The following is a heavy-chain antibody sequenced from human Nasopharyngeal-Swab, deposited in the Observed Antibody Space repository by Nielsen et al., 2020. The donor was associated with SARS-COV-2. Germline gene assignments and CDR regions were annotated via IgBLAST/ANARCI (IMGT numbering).Heavy chain of an antibody. D-gene: IGHD5-18*01. V-gene: IGHV3-11*04. J-gene: IGHJ4*02. CDR1: GFTFSDYY. CDR3: ATLGRYGYGRALDY. Sequence: GASMKISCGASGFTFSDYYMSWIRQAPGKGLEWLSFISNNGTTIYYADSVKGRFTMSRANAGNSLFLEINSLRADDTALYYCATLGRYGYGRALDYWGQGTLVTVSS. CDR2: ISNNGTTI.